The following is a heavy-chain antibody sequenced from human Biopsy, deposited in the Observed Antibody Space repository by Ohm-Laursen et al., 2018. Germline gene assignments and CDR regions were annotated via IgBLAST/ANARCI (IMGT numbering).Heavy chain of an antibody. D-gene: IGHD3-22*01. Sequence: ASVKASCKASGYTFTGYHVHWVRQAPGQGLEWMGWINAKTGDTNYAQKFQGRVTMTRDTSISTAYVDLSSLRSDDTAVYYRTRGGYYYDSLAYYYWFDPWGQGTLVTVSS. CDR3: TRGGYYYDSLAYYYWFDP. V-gene: IGHV1-2*02. CDR1: GYTFTGYH. CDR2: INAKTGDT. J-gene: IGHJ5*02.